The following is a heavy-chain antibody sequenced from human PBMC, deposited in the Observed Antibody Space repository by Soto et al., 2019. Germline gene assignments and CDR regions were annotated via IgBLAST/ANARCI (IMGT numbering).Heavy chain of an antibody. CDR3: GVSAGLDF. Sequence: ASVKVSCKASGFSYTTCAFRWVRRAPGQGLEWMGLISADSGEPRYAQKFQGRVAMTTDTSTRTAYMELRGLTSDDTAVYYCGVSAGLDFWGQGTPVTVSS. J-gene: IGHJ4*02. V-gene: IGHV1-18*01. D-gene: IGHD6-13*01. CDR2: ISADSGEP. CDR1: GFSYTTCA.